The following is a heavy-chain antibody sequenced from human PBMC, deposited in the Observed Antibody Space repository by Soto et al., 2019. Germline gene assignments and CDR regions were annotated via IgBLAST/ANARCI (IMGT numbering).Heavy chain of an antibody. D-gene: IGHD3-22*01. V-gene: IGHV3-74*01. Sequence: RWSLRLSCAASVFTLSSYWMHWFRQAAGKGLVWVSRINSDGSSTSYPDSVKGRFTISRDNAKNTLYLQMNSLRAEDTAVYYCARAAQSDSSGYYDDFDYWGQGTRATVSP. J-gene: IGHJ4*02. CDR3: ARAAQSDSSGYYDDFDY. CDR2: INSDGSST. CDR1: VFTLSSYW.